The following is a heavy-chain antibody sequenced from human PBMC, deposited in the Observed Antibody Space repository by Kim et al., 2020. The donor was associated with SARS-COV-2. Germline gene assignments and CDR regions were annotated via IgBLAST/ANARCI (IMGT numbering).Heavy chain of an antibody. CDR2: ISYDGSNK. V-gene: IGHV3-30*18. D-gene: IGHD6-19*01. J-gene: IGHJ4*02. CDR1: GFTFSSYG. CDR3: AKWDSSGVDY. Sequence: GGSLRLSCAASGFTFSSYGMHWVRQAPGKGLEWVAVISYDGSNKYYADSVKGRFTISRDNSKNTLYLQMNSLRAEDTAVYYCAKWDSSGVDYWGQGTLVTVSS.